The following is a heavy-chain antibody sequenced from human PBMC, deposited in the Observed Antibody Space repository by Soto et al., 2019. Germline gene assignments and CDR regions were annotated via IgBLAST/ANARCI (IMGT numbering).Heavy chain of an antibody. D-gene: IGHD2-2*01. J-gene: IGHJ4*02. CDR1: GFTFTSYW. CDR3: ARRAAHSCDY. V-gene: IGHV3-74*01. CDR2: INSDGSDT. Sequence: EVQLVESGGGLVQPGGSLRLSCAASGFTFTSYWMNWVRQAPGKGLVWVSRINSDGSDTTYADSVKGRFIVSRDNAKNTVELEMNSLRAEDTAVYYCARRAAHSCDYWGQGTLVTVSS.